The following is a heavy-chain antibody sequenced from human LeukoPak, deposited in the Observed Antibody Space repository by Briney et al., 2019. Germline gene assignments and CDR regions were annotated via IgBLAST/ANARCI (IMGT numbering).Heavy chain of an antibody. J-gene: IGHJ4*02. D-gene: IGHD3-10*01. V-gene: IGHV4-34*01. CDR1: GGSFSGYY. CDR2: INHSGST. Sequence: SGTLSLTCAVYGGSFSGYYWSWIRQPPGKGLEWIGEINHSGSTNYNPSLKSRVTISVDTSKNQFSLKLSSVTAADTAVYYCARHFRPYGSGSYNPRFDYWGQGTLVTVSS. CDR3: ARHFRPYGSGSYNPRFDY.